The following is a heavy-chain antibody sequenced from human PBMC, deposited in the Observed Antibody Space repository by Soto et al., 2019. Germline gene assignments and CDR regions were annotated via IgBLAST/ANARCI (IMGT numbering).Heavy chain of an antibody. CDR3: ARTSDWLVP. V-gene: IGHV4-59*08. J-gene: IGHJ5*02. CDR2: IYYSGST. CDR1: GGSISRYY. Sequence: SEPLSHTRTVGGGSISRYYWNHIRQPPGKGLEWIGYIYYSGSTNYNPSLKSRVTISVDTSKNQFSLKLSSVTAADTAVYYCARTSDWLVPWGQGTLVTVSS.